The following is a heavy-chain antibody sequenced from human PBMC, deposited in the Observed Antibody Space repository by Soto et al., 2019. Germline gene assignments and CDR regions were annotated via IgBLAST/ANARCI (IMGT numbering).Heavy chain of an antibody. CDR3: ERGTLRYFDWLDGMDV. J-gene: IGHJ6*02. CDR2: IIPIFGTA. D-gene: IGHD3-9*01. CDR1: GGTFSSYA. Sequence: SVKVSCKASGGTFSSYAISWVRQAPGQGLEWMGGIIPIFGTANYAQKFQGRVTITADESTSTAYMELSSLRSEDTAVYYCERGTLRYFDWLDGMDVWGQGTTVTVSS. V-gene: IGHV1-69*13.